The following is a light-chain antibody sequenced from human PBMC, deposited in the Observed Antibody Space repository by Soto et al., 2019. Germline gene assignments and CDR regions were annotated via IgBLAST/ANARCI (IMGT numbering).Light chain of an antibody. CDR3: QSYDSSLSVVV. J-gene: IGLJ2*01. V-gene: IGLV1-40*01. CDR2: GNN. CDR1: SSNIGAGYD. Sequence: QPVLTQPPSVSGAPGQRVTISCTGSSSNIGAGYDVHWYQQLPGTAPKLLIYGNNNRPSGVPDRFSGSKSGTSASLAITGLRAEDEADYYCQSYDSSLSVVVFGGGTKVTVL.